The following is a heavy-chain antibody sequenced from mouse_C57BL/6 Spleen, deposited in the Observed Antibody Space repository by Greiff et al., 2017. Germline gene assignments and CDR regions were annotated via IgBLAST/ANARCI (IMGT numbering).Heavy chain of an antibody. CDR3: TRSYLYYFDY. V-gene: IGHV6-6*01. D-gene: IGHD5-1*01. CDR2: IRNKANNHAT. J-gene: IGHJ2*01. Sequence: EVHLVESGGGLVQPGGSMKLSCAASGFTFSDAWMDWVRQSPEKGLEWVAEIRNKANNHATYYAESVKGRFTISRDDSKSSVYLQMNSVRAEETGIYYCTRSYLYYFDYWGQGTTLTVSS. CDR1: GFTFSDAW.